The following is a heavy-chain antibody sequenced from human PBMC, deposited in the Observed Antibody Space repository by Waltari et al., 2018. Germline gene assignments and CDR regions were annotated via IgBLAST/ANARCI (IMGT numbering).Heavy chain of an antibody. CDR3: ARDGPGGWNYFEEGYYYYMDV. CDR1: GGSISSYY. CDR2: IYTSGST. Sequence: QVQLQESGPGLVKPSETLSLTCTVSGGSISSYYWSWIRQPAGKGLAWIGRIYTSGSTNYNPSLKSRVTMSVDTSKNQFSLKLSSVTAADTAVYYCARDGPGGWNYFEEGYYYYMDVWGKGTTVTISS. J-gene: IGHJ6*03. V-gene: IGHV4-4*07. D-gene: IGHD1-7*01.